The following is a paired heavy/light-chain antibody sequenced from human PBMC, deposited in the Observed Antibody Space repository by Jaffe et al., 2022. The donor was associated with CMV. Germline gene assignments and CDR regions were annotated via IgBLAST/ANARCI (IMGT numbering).Light chain of an antibody. V-gene: IGLV2-23*02. CDR2: EVS. CDR3: CSYAGGSTFVV. Sequence: QSALTQPASVSGSPGQSITISCTGTSSDVGSYNFVSWYQQHPGKAPKLMIYEVSERPSGVSNRFSGSKSGNTASLTISGLQAEDEADYFCCSYAGGSTFVVFGGGTKLTVL. J-gene: IGLJ2*01. CDR1: SSDVGSYNF.
Heavy chain of an antibody. Sequence: QVQLVESGGGVVQPGRSLRLSCAASGFTFSSYGMHWVRQAPGKGLEWVAVIWYDGSNKHYADSVKGRFTISRDNSKNTLYLQMNSLRAEDTAVYYCAREPQLRFLEWNFDYWGQGTLVTVSS. V-gene: IGHV3-33*01. CDR3: AREPQLRFLEWNFDY. CDR2: IWYDGSNK. D-gene: IGHD3-3*01. J-gene: IGHJ4*02. CDR1: GFTFSSYG.